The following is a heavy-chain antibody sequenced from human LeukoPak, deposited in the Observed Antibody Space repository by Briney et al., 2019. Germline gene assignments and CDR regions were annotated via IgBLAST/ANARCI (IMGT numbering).Heavy chain of an antibody. D-gene: IGHD2-2*01. CDR2: IKQDGSEK. V-gene: IGHV3-7*01. CDR3: ARDAYCSSTSCYDQTRNWFDP. Sequence: GGSLRLSCAASGFTFSSYWMSWVRQAPGKGLEWVANIKQDGSEKYYVDSVKGRFTISRDNAKNSLYLQMNSLRAEDTAVYYCARDAYCSSTSCYDQTRNWFDPWGQGTLVTVSS. CDR1: GFTFSSYW. J-gene: IGHJ5*02.